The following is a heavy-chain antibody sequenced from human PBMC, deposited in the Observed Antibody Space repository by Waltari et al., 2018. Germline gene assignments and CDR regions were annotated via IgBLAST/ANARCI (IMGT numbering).Heavy chain of an antibody. CDR3: ARLPRGSVIIGAFDI. J-gene: IGHJ3*02. CDR2: MYFSGTH. V-gene: IGHV4-59*11. CDR1: GDSITSHF. Sequence: VQLQESGPGLVKPSETLSLSCDVSGDSITSHFWSWLRQAPGKGLEWIGYMYFSGTHNYNPSLKSRVTISIDTSKNHFSLNLRSVTAADTAIYYCARLPRGSVIIGAFDIWGQGTQVTVSS. D-gene: IGHD3-22*01.